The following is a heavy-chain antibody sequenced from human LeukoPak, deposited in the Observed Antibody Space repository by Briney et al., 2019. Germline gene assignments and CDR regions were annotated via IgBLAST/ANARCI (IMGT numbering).Heavy chain of an antibody. CDR1: GFTVTTNY. CDR2: IFSGGST. J-gene: IGHJ4*02. Sequence: PGGSLRLSCAASGFTVTTNYMSWVRQAPGKGLEWVSVIFSGGSTYYAESVKGRFTISRDNSKNTLYLQMNSLRVEDTAVYYCARESPQQLTLWGQGALVTVSS. D-gene: IGHD6-13*01. V-gene: IGHV3-66*01. CDR3: ARESPQQLTL.